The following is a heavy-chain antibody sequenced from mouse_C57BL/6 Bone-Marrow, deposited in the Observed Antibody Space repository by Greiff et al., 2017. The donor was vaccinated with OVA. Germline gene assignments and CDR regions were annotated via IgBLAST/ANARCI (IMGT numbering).Heavy chain of an antibody. CDR1: GFTFSDYY. V-gene: IGHV5-12*01. CDR3: ARRGINYYGSSYAMDY. Sequence: EVQRVESGGGLVQPGGSLKLSCAASGFTFSDYYMYWVRQTPEKRLEWVAYISNGGGSTYYPDTVKGRFTISRDNAKNTLYLQMSRLKSEDTAMYYCARRGINYYGSSYAMDYWGQGTSVTVSS. CDR2: ISNGGGST. J-gene: IGHJ4*01. D-gene: IGHD1-1*01.